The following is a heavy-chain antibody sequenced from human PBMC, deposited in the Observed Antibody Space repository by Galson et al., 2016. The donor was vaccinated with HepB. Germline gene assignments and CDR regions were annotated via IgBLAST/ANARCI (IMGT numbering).Heavy chain of an antibody. Sequence: SLRLSCAASGFTLSSYSMNWVRQAPGKGLEWVSYIRSSSNTIYFADSVKGRFTISRDNAKNSLFLQMKSLRDEDTAVYYCARGFWFGLGRKYGMDVWGQGTTVTVSS. CDR1: GFTLSSYS. J-gene: IGHJ6*02. V-gene: IGHV3-48*02. CDR3: ARGFWFGLGRKYGMDV. CDR2: IRSSSNTI. D-gene: IGHD3-10*01.